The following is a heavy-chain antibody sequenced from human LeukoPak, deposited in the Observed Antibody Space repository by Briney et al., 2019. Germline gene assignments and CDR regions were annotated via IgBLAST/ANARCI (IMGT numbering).Heavy chain of an antibody. CDR3: ARGRVVVAATATGYFDY. J-gene: IGHJ4*02. V-gene: IGHV4-59*01. CDR2: IYYSGST. D-gene: IGHD2-15*01. CDR1: GGSISSYY. Sequence: SETLSLTCTVSGGSISSYYWSWILQPPGKGLKWIGYIYYSGSTKYNPSLKSRVTISVDTSKNQFSLKLSSVTAADTAVYYCARGRVVVAATATGYFDYWGQGTLVTVSS.